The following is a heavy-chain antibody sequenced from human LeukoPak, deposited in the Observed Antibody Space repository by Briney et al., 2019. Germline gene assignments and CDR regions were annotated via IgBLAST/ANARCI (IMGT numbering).Heavy chain of an antibody. CDR1: GYSFTTYW. V-gene: IGHV5-51*01. CDR3: ARQADLDTAIGDY. D-gene: IGHD5-18*01. Sequence: GESLKIPCKSSGYSFTTYWIGWGRQMSGKGPEWMENIYPCDSDTRYSPSFQGQVTISADKSISTAYLQWSSLKASDTAMYYWARQADLDTAIGDYWGQGTLVAVSS. CDR2: IYPCDSDT. J-gene: IGHJ4*02.